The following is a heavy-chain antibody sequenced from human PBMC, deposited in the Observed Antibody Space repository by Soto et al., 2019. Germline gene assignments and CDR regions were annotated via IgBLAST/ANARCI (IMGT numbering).Heavy chain of an antibody. D-gene: IGHD3-3*01. Sequence: GGSLRLSCAASGFTFSSYSMNWVRQAPGKGLEWVSYISSSSSTIYYADSVKGRFTISRDNAKNSLYLQMNSLRAEDTAVYYCARGTVAYYDFWSGPPGYYYYMDVWGKGTTVTVSS. CDR3: ARGTVAYYDFWSGPPGYYYYMDV. CDR2: ISSSSSTI. J-gene: IGHJ6*03. CDR1: GFTFSSYS. V-gene: IGHV3-48*01.